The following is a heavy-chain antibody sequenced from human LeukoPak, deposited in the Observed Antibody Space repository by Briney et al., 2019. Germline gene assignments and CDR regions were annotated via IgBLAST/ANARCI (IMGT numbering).Heavy chain of an antibody. V-gene: IGHV4-59*11. D-gene: IGHD5-18*01. CDR1: GGSIGSHY. Sequence: SETLSLTCTVSGGSIGSHYWSWIRQPPGKGLEWIGYIYYSGSTNYNPSLKSRVTISVDTSKNQFSLKLSSVTAADTAVYYCARAGGYSYGYAFDYWGQGTLVTVSS. CDR2: IYYSGST. J-gene: IGHJ4*02. CDR3: ARAGGYSYGYAFDY.